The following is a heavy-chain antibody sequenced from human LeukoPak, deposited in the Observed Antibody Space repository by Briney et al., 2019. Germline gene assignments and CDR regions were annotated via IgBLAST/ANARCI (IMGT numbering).Heavy chain of an antibody. CDR3: AKGDYDILTGTDY. CDR1: GFTFSNYD. CDR2: IGTAGDI. J-gene: IGHJ4*02. V-gene: IGHV3-13*01. D-gene: IGHD3-9*01. Sequence: GGSPRLSCAASGFTFSNYDMHWVRQATGKGLEWVSGIGTAGDIYYPGSVKGRFTISRENAKNSLYLQMNSLRAEDTAVYYCAKGDYDILTGTDYWGQGTLVTVSS.